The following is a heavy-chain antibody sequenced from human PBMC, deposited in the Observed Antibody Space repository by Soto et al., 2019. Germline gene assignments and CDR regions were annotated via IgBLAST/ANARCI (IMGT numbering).Heavy chain of an antibody. D-gene: IGHD2-2*01. J-gene: IGHJ6*02. CDR2: IIPIFGTA. CDR3: ARTYCSSTSCLIPNDYYYYGMDV. V-gene: IGHV1-69*13. Sequence: ASVKVSCKASGGTFSSYAISWVRQAPGQGLEWMGGIIPIFGTANYAQKFQGRVTITADGSTSTAYMELSSLRSEDTAVYYCARTYCSSTSCLIPNDYYYYGMDVWGQGTTVTVSS. CDR1: GGTFSSYA.